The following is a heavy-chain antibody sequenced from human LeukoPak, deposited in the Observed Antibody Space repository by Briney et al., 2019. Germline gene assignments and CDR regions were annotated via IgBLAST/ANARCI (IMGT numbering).Heavy chain of an antibody. D-gene: IGHD3-10*01. V-gene: IGHV4-39*07. Sequence: SETLSLTCSASGVSISSGSNYWGWIRQPPGKTLEWIGSIYSSGSTYYNSSLKSRVIILIDTSKNHFSLTLGSVTAADTAVYYCTRSDGYGLVGIWGQGTMVTVSS. CDR1: GVSISSGSNY. J-gene: IGHJ3*01. CDR3: TRSDGYGLVGI. CDR2: IYSSGST.